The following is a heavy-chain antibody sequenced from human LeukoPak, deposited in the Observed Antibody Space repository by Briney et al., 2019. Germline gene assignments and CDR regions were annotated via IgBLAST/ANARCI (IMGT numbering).Heavy chain of an antibody. V-gene: IGHV3-11*01. CDR2: ISSSGSTI. CDR1: GFTFSDYY. D-gene: IGHD2-2*01. CDR3: ARDQGIVVVPAAKWSTRGNWFDP. Sequence: GGSLRLSCAASGFTFSDYYMSWIRQAPGKGLEWVSYISSSGSTIYYADSVKGRFTISRDNAKNSLYLQMNSLRAEDTAVYYCARDQGIVVVPAAKWSTRGNWFDPWGQGTQVTVSS. J-gene: IGHJ5*02.